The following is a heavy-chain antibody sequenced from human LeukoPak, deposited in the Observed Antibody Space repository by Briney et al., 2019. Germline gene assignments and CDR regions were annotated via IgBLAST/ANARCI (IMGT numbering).Heavy chain of an antibody. D-gene: IGHD7-27*01. Sequence: GGSLRLSCAASGFSFSSYAMAWVRQAPGKGLEWVSAISGSGYSTYYADSVKGRFTISRDNSKNTLYLQMNSLRADDTAVYYCAKDPGDRVGDWFDPWGQGTLVTVSS. J-gene: IGHJ5*02. CDR1: GFSFSSYA. CDR2: ISGSGYST. V-gene: IGHV3-23*01. CDR3: AKDPGDRVGDWFDP.